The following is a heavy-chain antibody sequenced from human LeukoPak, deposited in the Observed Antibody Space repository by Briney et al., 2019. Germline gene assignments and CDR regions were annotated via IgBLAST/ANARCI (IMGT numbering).Heavy chain of an antibody. Sequence: ASVKVSCKTSGYTFTTYGISWVRQAPGQGLEWMGWSSPNNGNRNYAQMFQGRLTMTTDTSTSTAYMELRSLRSDDPAVYYCARVTRRYDSSGYCDYWGQGTLVTVSS. CDR3: ARVTRRYDSSGYCDY. D-gene: IGHD3-22*01. CDR1: GYTFTTYG. J-gene: IGHJ4*02. V-gene: IGHV1-18*01. CDR2: SSPNNGNR.